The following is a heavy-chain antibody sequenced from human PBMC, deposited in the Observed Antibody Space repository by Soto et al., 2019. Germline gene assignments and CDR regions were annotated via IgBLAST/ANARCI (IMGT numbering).Heavy chain of an antibody. CDR2: ISYSGIA. CDR1: GDSISSGGHY. V-gene: IGHV4-31*03. J-gene: IGHJ5*02. CDR3: ARVPGP. Sequence: SETLSLTCTVSGDSISSGGHYWSWIRQHPGKRPEWIGYISYSGIAYYNPSLESRFTISVDTSKNQFSLSLTSVTAADTAVFYCARVPGPWGQGTLVTVSS.